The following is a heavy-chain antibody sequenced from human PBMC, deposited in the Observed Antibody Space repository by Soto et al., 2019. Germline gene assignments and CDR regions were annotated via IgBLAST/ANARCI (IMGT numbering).Heavy chain of an antibody. Sequence: LSLTCAVYGGSFRGYYWSWIRQPPGKGLEWIGEINHIGSTNYNPSLKSRVTISVDTSKNQFSLKLSSVTAADTAVYYCARGGVVVYNSSGYYIWSEYYYGMGVCGQGTTVTVSS. CDR2: INHIGST. CDR1: GGSFRGYY. J-gene: IGHJ6*02. V-gene: IGHV4-34*01. D-gene: IGHD3-22*01. CDR3: ARGGVVVYNSSGYYIWSEYYYGMGV.